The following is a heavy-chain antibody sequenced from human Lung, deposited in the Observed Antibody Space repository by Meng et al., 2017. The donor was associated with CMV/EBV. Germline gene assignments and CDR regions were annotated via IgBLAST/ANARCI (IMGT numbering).Heavy chain of an antibody. D-gene: IGHD3-16*01. Sequence: GGSLRLXXAASGFTFSNYAMHWVRQAPGRGLEWVAVTSYDGIANYYADSVKGRFTISRDYSKNTLILEMNRLKIEDTAVFYCARHDGLKMGGPFFDYWGQGXLVTVSS. CDR1: GFTFSNYA. CDR2: TSYDGIAN. J-gene: IGHJ4*02. CDR3: ARHDGLKMGGPFFDY. V-gene: IGHV3-30-3*01.